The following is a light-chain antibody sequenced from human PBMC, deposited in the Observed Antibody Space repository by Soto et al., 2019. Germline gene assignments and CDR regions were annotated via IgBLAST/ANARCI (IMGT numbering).Light chain of an antibody. J-gene: IGLJ3*02. CDR3: SSYATSSKL. V-gene: IGLV2-14*01. CDR2: GVS. CDR1: SSDVGDHNY. Sequence: QSVLSQPASVSGSPGQSITISCTGTSSDVGDHNYVSWYQHHPGKAPKVIIYGVSNRPSGVSNRFSGSKSGNTASLTISGRQAEDEADYYCSSYATSSKLFGGGTQLTVL.